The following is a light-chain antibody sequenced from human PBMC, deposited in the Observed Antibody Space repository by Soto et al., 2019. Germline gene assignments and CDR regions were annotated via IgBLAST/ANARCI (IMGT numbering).Light chain of an antibody. CDR2: SDN. CDR3: AAWDDSLNGVI. V-gene: IGLV1-44*01. CDR1: GSNIGSNT. J-gene: IGLJ2*01. Sequence: QSVLTQPPSASGTPGQRVTISCSGSGSNIGSNTVNWYQQLPGTAPKLLIYSDNQRPSGVPDRFSGSKSGTSASLAISGLQSEDEADYYCAAWDDSLNGVIFGGGTKPTVL.